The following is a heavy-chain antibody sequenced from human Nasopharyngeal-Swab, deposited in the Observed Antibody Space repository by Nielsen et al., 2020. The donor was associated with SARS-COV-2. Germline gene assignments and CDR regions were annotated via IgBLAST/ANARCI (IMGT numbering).Heavy chain of an antibody. V-gene: IGHV4-39*01. J-gene: IGHJ4*02. CDR2: IYYSGST. Sequence: MRQCPGKGLERIGSIYYSGSTYYNPSLKSRVTISVDTSKNQFSLKLSSVTAADTAVYYCARHEGHEDYFDYWGQGTLVTVSS. CDR3: ARHEGHEDYFDY.